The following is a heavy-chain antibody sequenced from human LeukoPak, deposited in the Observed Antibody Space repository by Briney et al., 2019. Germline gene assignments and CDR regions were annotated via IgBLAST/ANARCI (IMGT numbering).Heavy chain of an antibody. Sequence: GGSLRLSCAASGFTFSSYSMNWVRQAPGKGLEWVSYISSSSTTIYYADSLKGRFTISRDNGKNSLYLPMNSLRDEDTAVYYCARDRYCGGDCYSNAFDIWGQGTMVTVSS. CDR2: ISSSSTTI. V-gene: IGHV3-48*02. D-gene: IGHD2-21*02. CDR1: GFTFSSYS. J-gene: IGHJ3*02. CDR3: ARDRYCGGDCYSNAFDI.